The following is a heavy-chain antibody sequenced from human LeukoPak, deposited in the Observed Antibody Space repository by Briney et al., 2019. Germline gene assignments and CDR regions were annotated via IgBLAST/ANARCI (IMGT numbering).Heavy chain of an antibody. J-gene: IGHJ6*03. Sequence: SETLSLTCTVSGGSISSGSYYWSWIRQPAGKRLEWIGRMYISGSTNYNPSLKSRVTISVDTSKNQFSLKLSSVTAADTAVYYCARDSYSKYGVNYYYYMDVWGKGTTVTVSS. CDR3: ARDSYSKYGVNYYYYMDV. V-gene: IGHV4-61*02. D-gene: IGHD4-11*01. CDR2: MYISGST. CDR1: GGSISSGSYY.